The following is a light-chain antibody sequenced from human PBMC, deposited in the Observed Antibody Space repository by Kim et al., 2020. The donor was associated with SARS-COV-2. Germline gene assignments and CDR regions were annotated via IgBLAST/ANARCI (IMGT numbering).Light chain of an antibody. CDR3: LQHYKYPYT. V-gene: IGKV1-6*01. Sequence: SASVGDTVTITSRTSQGIRNDLARFQQKAGKPPQLLIYGASSLHTGVPSRFSGSGSGTDFTLTISSLQPEDFATYYCLQHYKYPYTCGQGTKLEI. J-gene: IGKJ2*01. CDR1: QGIRND. CDR2: GAS.